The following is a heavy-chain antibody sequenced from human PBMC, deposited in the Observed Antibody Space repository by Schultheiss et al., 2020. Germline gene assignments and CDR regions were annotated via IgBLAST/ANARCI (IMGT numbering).Heavy chain of an antibody. CDR3: AKQEEGSYFDY. CDR2: ISYNGREK. V-gene: IGHV3-30*18. CDR1: GFTFSSYG. J-gene: IGHJ4*02. Sequence: GGSLRLSCAASGFTFSSYGMHWVRQAPGQGLEWVAVISYNGREKYWADSVKGRFIISRDNSKNTLYLQMDSLRVEDTAMYYCAKQEEGSYFDYWGQGTLVTVSS.